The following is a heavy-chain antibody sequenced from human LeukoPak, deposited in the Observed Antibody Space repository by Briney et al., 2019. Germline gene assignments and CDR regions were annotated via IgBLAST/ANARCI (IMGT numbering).Heavy chain of an antibody. CDR2: TYYSGST. Sequence: SETLSLTCTVSGGSISGYYWSWIRQHPGKGLEWIGYTYYSGSTYYNPSLKSRLTISVDTSKRQFSLELTSLTAADTAVYYCARHRAMATVGDYFDYWGQGALVTVSS. CDR1: GGSISGYY. CDR3: ARHRAMATVGDYFDY. J-gene: IGHJ4*02. D-gene: IGHD5-24*01. V-gene: IGHV4-59*06.